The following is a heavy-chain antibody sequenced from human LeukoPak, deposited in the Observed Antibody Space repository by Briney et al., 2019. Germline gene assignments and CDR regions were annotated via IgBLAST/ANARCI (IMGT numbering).Heavy chain of an antibody. CDR2: ISGSGGST. D-gene: IGHD3-10*01. V-gene: IGHV3-23*01. CDR3: AKEAGWVGSSIT. J-gene: IGHJ4*02. CDR1: EFTFNRYA. Sequence: GGSLRLSCAASEFTFNRYAMTWVRQAPGKGLEWVSSISGSGGSTYYADSVKVRFTISRDNSKNTLYLQMNSLRAEDTAVYYCAKEAGWVGSSITWGQGTLVTVSS.